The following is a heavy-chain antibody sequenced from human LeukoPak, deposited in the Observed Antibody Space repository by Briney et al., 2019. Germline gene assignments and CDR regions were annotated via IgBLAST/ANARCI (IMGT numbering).Heavy chain of an antibody. V-gene: IGHV3-13*01. CDR1: GFTFSDYD. J-gene: IGHJ4*02. Sequence: GGSLRLSSAAPGFTFSDYDMHWVRPDTGKGLECGSDIGIAGDTYYTGSVKGRFTNSRENAKNSLYLQMNSLRAGDTAVYYCARVAKERVGGVYYFDYWGQGTLVTVSS. CDR3: ARVAKERVGGVYYFDY. CDR2: IGIAGDT. D-gene: IGHD1-1*01.